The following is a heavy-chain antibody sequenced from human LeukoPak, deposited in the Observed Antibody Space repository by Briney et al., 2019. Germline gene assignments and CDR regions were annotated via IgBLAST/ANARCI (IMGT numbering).Heavy chain of an antibody. CDR1: GYTFTAYF. CDR2: NNPNTGGT. V-gene: IGHV1-2*02. Sequence: LRASVKVSCKASGYTFTAYFMYWVRQAPGQGLEWMGWNNPNTGGTNYAQKFQGRVTMTEDTSTDTAYMELSSLRSEDTAVYYCATGAHYEPDQEYYFDYWGQGTLVTVSS. D-gene: IGHD3-22*01. CDR3: ATGAHYEPDQEYYFDY. J-gene: IGHJ4*02.